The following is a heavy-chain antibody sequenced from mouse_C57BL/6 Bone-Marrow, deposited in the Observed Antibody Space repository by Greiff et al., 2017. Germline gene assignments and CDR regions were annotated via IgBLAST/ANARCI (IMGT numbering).Heavy chain of an antibody. CDR2: IDPSDSYT. D-gene: IGHD1-1*01. J-gene: IGHJ1*03. CDR3: ARPNYYDGSSPFDV. Sequence: QVQLQQPGAELVMPGASVKLSCKASGYTFTSYWMHWVKQRPGQGLEWIGEIDPSDSYTNYNQKFKGKSTLTVDKSSSTAYMQLSSLTSEDSAVYYCARPNYYDGSSPFDVWGTGTTVTVSS. CDR1: GYTFTSYW. V-gene: IGHV1-69*01.